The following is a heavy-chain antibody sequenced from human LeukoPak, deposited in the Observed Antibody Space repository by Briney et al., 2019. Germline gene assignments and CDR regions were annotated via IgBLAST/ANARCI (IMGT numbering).Heavy chain of an antibody. V-gene: IGHV4-39*07. D-gene: IGHD3-16*02. Sequence: PSETLSLTCTVSGGSISSSTYFWGWIRQPPGKRLEWIGGVYYSGTTYYNPSLKSRVTISVDTSKNQFSLKLTSVTAADTAVYYCATYGYVWGSYRYRYFDYWGQGTLVTVSS. J-gene: IGHJ4*02. CDR3: ATYGYVWGSYRYRYFDY. CDR2: VYYSGTT. CDR1: GGSISSSTYF.